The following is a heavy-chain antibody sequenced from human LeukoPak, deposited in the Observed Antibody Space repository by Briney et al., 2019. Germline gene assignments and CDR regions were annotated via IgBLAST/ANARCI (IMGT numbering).Heavy chain of an antibody. CDR3: ARDFRFLDDY. CDR1: GFTFSSYA. V-gene: IGHV3-7*01. J-gene: IGHJ4*02. D-gene: IGHD3-3*01. Sequence: GGSLRLSCAASGFTFSSYAMTWVRQAPGKGLEWVASIKQDGSEKYYVDSVKGRFTISRDNAKNSLYLQMNSPRAEDTAVYYCARDFRFLDDYWGQGTLVTVSS. CDR2: IKQDGSEK.